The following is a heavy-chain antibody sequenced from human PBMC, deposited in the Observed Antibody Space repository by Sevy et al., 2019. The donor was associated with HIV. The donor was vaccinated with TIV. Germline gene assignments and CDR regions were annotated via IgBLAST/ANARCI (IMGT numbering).Heavy chain of an antibody. CDR2: IYYSGRT. CDR3: ARTLLYCSGGSCYYYYGMDV. J-gene: IGHJ6*02. CDR1: GGSISSYY. Sequence: SETLSLTCTVSGGSISSYYWSWIRQPPGKGLEWIGYIYYSGRTNYNPSLKSRVTISVDTSKNQFSLKLSSVTAADTAVYYCARTLLYCSGGSCYYYYGMDVWGQGTTVTVSS. V-gene: IGHV4-59*01. D-gene: IGHD2-15*01.